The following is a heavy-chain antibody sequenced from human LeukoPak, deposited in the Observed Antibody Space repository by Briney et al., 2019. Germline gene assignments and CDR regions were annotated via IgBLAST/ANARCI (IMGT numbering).Heavy chain of an antibody. Sequence: SETLSLTCTVSGGSISTYYWSWIRQPAGKGLEWIGRIFTSGVTNYNPSLKSRFTMSVDTSKNQFSLNLNSVTAADTAVYFCARESYDFCFDYWGQGTLVTVSS. CDR3: ARESYDFCFDY. V-gene: IGHV4-4*07. D-gene: IGHD3-3*01. J-gene: IGHJ4*02. CDR2: IFTSGVT. CDR1: GGSISTYY.